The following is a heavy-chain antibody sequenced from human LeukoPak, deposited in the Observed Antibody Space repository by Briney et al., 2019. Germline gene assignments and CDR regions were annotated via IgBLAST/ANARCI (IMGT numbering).Heavy chain of an antibody. CDR3: ARNSDVHCSGGSCTNFDY. Sequence: RGSLRLSCVASGFTFSSYSMNWVRQAPGKGLEWVSSISSSSNYIYYADSLKGRFTISRDNAKKSLYLEMDSLRAEDTAIYYCARNSDVHCSGGSCTNFDYWGQGTLVTVSS. D-gene: IGHD2-15*01. V-gene: IGHV3-21*01. J-gene: IGHJ4*02. CDR2: ISSSSNYI. CDR1: GFTFSSYS.